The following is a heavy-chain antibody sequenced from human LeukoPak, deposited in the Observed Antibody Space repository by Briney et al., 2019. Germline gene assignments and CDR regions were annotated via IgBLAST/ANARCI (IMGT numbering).Heavy chain of an antibody. CDR1: VFTFTSYA. CDR3: ATYGVVVPAATGY. Sequence: GGSLRLSFAPPVFTFTSYAMSWVPQAPGKGREWVSAISGSGGSTYYADSVKGRFTISRDNSKNTLYLQMNSLRAEDTAVYYCATYGVVVPAATGYWGPGTLVTASS. V-gene: IGHV3-23*01. D-gene: IGHD2-2*01. J-gene: IGHJ4*02. CDR2: ISGSGGST.